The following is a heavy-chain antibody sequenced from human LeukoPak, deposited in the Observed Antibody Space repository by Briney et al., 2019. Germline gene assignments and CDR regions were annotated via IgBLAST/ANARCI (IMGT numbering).Heavy chain of an antibody. CDR2: ISSSTTLI. CDR3: AREGHYCPLDI. Sequence: PGGSLRLSCAASGFTFSYYSMKWVRQAPGKGLEWVSYISSSTTLIHYADSVKGRFTISRDNVKSSLYLQMNSLRDEDTALYFCAREGHYCPLDIWGQGTMVPVSS. V-gene: IGHV3-48*02. J-gene: IGHJ3*02. CDR1: GFTFSYYS. D-gene: IGHD2-15*01.